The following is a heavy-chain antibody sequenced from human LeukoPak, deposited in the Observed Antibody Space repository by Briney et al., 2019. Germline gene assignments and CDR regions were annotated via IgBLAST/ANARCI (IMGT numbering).Heavy chain of an antibody. CDR1: GYTLTELS. CDR3: AREDGAAGPLY. D-gene: IGHD6-13*01. CDR2: FDPEDGET. J-gene: IGHJ4*02. V-gene: IGHV1-24*01. Sequence: ASVKASCKVSGYTLTELSMHWVRQAPGKGLEWMGGFDPEDGETIYAQKFQGRVTITADESTSTAYMELSSLRSEDTAVYYCAREDGAAGPLYWGQGTLVTVSS.